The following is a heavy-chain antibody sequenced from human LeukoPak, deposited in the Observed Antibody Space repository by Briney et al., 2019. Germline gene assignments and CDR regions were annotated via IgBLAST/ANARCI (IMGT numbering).Heavy chain of an antibody. CDR3: ARHFRRDYPDSGSSQYFHYIDV. Sequence: SGTLSLTCAVSGGSMSDHYWSWIRQTPGTTLEWIGYIYATGNTNYSPSLKGRVTISLDPSKNHFSLRLRSVTAADTALYYCARHFRRDYPDSGSSQYFHYIDVWGKGTTVVVSS. CDR2: IYATGNT. CDR1: GGSMSDHY. D-gene: IGHD3-10*01. J-gene: IGHJ6*03. V-gene: IGHV4-4*09.